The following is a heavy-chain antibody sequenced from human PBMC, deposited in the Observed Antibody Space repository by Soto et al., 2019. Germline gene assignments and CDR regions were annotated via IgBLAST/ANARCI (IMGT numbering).Heavy chain of an antibody. V-gene: IGHV4-31*03. D-gene: IGHD3-22*01. CDR1: GGFISSGGYY. CDR2: IYYSAST. CDR3: ARDGHSYDSSDNGMDV. Sequence: TLSLTCTVSGGFISSGGYYWSWIRQHPGKGLEWIGYIYYSASTYYNPSLKSRVTISVDTSKNQFSLKLSSVTAADTAVYYCARDGHSYDSSDNGMDVWGQGTTVTVSS. J-gene: IGHJ6*02.